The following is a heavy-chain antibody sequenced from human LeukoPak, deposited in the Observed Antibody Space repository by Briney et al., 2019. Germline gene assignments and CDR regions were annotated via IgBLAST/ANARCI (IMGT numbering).Heavy chain of an antibody. CDR2: ITRSGDST. D-gene: IGHD6-19*01. CDR1: GFTFSSYG. Sequence: GGSLRLSCAASGFTFSSYGMHWVRQAPGKGLEWVSAITRSGDSTYYADSVKGRFTLSRDNSKNTLYLQMNSLRDEDTALYYCAKAVAGTLNWFDPWGQGTLVTVSS. J-gene: IGHJ5*02. V-gene: IGHV3-23*01. CDR3: AKAVAGTLNWFDP.